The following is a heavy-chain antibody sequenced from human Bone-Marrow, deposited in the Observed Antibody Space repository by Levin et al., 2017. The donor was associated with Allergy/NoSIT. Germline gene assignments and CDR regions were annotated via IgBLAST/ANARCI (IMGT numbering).Heavy chain of an antibody. D-gene: IGHD3-22*01. CDR2: IKQEGSEK. V-gene: IGHV3-7*01. CDR1: GFTFSSYW. J-gene: IGHJ4*02. Sequence: LSLPCAASGFTFSSYWMSWVRQAPGKGLEWVANIKQEGSEKYYVDSVKGRFTISRDNAKNALYLQMNSLRAEDTAVYYCARDRAWYSSGYYSFDYWGQGTLVTVSS. CDR3: ARDRAWYSSGYYSFDY.